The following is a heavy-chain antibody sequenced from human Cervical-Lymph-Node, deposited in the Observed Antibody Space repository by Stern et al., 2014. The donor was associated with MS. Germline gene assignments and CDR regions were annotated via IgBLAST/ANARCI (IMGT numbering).Heavy chain of an antibody. Sequence: QVQLVQSGPGLVKPSETLSLTCTVSGGSISSYYWSWIRQPPGKGLEWIGYIYYSGGTNYNPSLKSRVTISVDTSKNQFSLKLSSVTAADTAVYFCARGYSSSWYWFDSWGQGTQVTVSS. D-gene: IGHD6-13*01. J-gene: IGHJ5*01. CDR2: IYYSGGT. V-gene: IGHV4-59*01. CDR1: GGSISSYY. CDR3: ARGYSSSWYWFDS.